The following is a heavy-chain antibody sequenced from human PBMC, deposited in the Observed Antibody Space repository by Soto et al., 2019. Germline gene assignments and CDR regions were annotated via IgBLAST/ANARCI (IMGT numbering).Heavy chain of an antibody. V-gene: IGHV4-59*01. J-gene: IGHJ3*02. CDR3: ARGGRWDAFDI. CDR1: GGSISSYY. Sequence: QVQLQESGPGLVKPSETLSLTCTVSGGSISSYYWSWIRQPPGKGLEWIGYIYYSGSTNYNPSLTSXXTXPXXTSKNQFSLKLSSVTAADTAVYYCARGGRWDAFDIWGQGTMVTVSS. CDR2: IYYSGST.